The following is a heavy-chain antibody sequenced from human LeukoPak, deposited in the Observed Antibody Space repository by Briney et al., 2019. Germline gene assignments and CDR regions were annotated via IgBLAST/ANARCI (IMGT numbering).Heavy chain of an antibody. CDR2: MNPNSGNT. J-gene: IGHJ4*02. CDR3: ARRQSGKTIFGVVIYYFDY. D-gene: IGHD3-3*01. CDR1: GYTFTSYD. Sequence: ASVKVSRKASGYTFTSYDINWVRQATGQGLEWMGWMNPNSGNTGYAQKFQGRVTMTRNTSISTAYMELSSLRSEDTAVYYCARRQSGKTIFGVVIYYFDYWGQGTLVTVSS. V-gene: IGHV1-8*01.